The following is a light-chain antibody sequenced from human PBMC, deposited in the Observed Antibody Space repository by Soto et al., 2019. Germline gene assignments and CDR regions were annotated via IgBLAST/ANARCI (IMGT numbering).Light chain of an antibody. CDR1: SSDVGGYNY. V-gene: IGLV2-14*01. CDR3: SSYTSSSTRV. CDR2: DVS. Sequence: QSALTQPASVSGSPGQSITISCTGTSSDVGGYNYVSWYQQHPGKAPKLMIYDVSNRPSGVANRFSGSKSSNTASLTISGLQAEDAADYCWSSYTSSSTRVFGGGTKLTVL. J-gene: IGLJ3*02.